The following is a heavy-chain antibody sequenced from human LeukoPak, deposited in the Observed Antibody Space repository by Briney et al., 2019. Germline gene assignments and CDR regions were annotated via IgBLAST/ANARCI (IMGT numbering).Heavy chain of an antibody. Sequence: GGSLRLSCAASGFTFSSYWMHWVRQAPGKGLEWVASIRQDGGEKKYVDSVKGRFTISRDLAQNSLFLQMNSLRAEDTAVYYCASAYASYDFWSGYENFDFWGQGTLVTVSS. V-gene: IGHV3-7*01. J-gene: IGHJ4*02. CDR3: ASAYASYDFWSGYENFDF. CDR1: GFTFSSYW. D-gene: IGHD3-3*01. CDR2: IRQDGGEK.